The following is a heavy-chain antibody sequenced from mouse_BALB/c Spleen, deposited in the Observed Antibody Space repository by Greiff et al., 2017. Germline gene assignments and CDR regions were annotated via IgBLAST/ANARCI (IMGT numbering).Heavy chain of an antibody. V-gene: IGHV1-69*02. Sequence: QVQLQQPGAELVKPGAPVKLSCKASGYTFTSYWMNWVKQRPGRGLEWIGRIDPSDSETHYNQKFKDKATLTVDKSSSTAYIQLSSLTSEDSAVYYCARQTARASGFAYWGQGTLVTVSA. J-gene: IGHJ3*01. CDR1: GYTFTSYW. CDR3: ARQTARASGFAY. D-gene: IGHD3-2*01. CDR2: IDPSDSET.